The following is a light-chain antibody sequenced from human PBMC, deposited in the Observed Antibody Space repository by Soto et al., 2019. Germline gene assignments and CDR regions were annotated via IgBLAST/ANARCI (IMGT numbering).Light chain of an antibody. V-gene: IGKV3-15*01. Sequence: EIVMTQSPATLSVSPGERATLSCRASQSVSSNLAWYHQKPGQPPRLLIYGASTRVTSIPARFRGGGSGTEFTLTIISLQSEDFAVYYCQQYNNWPAGTFGQGTKVEIK. J-gene: IGKJ1*01. CDR1: QSVSSN. CDR3: QQYNNWPAGT. CDR2: GAS.